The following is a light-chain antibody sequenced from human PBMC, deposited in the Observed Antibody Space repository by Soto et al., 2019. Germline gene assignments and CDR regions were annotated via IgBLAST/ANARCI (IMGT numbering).Light chain of an antibody. Sequence: DIQMTQSPSSLSASVGDRVSITCQASQDITNYLNWCQQKPGKAPNLLIYDASNLETGVPSRFSGSEYGTDFTFTISSLQPEDIATYKYHNLPPLTFGGGTKVEIE. CDR2: DAS. CDR1: QDITNY. V-gene: IGKV1-33*01. CDR3: HNLPPLT. J-gene: IGKJ4*02.